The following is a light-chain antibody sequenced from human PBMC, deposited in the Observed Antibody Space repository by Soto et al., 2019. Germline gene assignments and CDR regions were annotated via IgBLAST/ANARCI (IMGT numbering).Light chain of an antibody. V-gene: IGLV2-18*02. Sequence: QSVLTQPPSVSGSPGQSVTISCTGTSSDVGSYNRVSWYQQPPGTGPKLMIYEVSNRPSGVPDRFSGSKSGNTASLTISGLQAEDEADYYCSSYTTSSTYVFGTGTKVTVL. CDR3: SSYTTSSTYV. CDR1: SSDVGSYNR. CDR2: EVS. J-gene: IGLJ1*01.